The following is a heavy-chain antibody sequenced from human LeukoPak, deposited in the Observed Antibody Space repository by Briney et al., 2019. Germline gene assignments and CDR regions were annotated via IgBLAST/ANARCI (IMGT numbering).Heavy chain of an antibody. J-gene: IGHJ4*02. CDR1: GFTFSSYS. V-gene: IGHV3-21*01. CDR2: ISSSSSYI. Sequence: GGSLRLSCAASGFTFSSYSMNWVRQAPGKGLEWVSSISSSSSYIYYADSVKGRFTISRDNAKNSLYLQMNSLRAEDTAVDYCVRESDYDFWSGYYNLDYWGQGTLVTVSS. D-gene: IGHD3-3*01. CDR3: VRESDYDFWSGYYNLDY.